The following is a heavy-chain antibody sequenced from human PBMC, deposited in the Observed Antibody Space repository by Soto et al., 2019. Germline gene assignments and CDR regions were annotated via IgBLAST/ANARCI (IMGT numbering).Heavy chain of an antibody. CDR2: INAGNGNT. V-gene: IGHV1-3*01. J-gene: IGHJ5*02. CDR3: ATGYCTNGVCYPGWFDP. D-gene: IGHD2-8*01. Sequence: ASVKGSRKASGYTFTSYAIHWVRQAPVQRLEWMGGINAGNGNTKYSQKFQGRVTITRDTSASTAYMELSSLRSEDTAVYYCATGYCTNGVCYPGWFDPWGQGTLVTVSS. CDR1: GYTFTSYA.